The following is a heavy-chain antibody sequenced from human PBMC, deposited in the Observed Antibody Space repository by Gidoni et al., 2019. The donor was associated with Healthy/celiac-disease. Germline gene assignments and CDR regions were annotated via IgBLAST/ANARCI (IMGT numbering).Heavy chain of an antibody. J-gene: IGHJ4*02. D-gene: IGHD5-12*01. CDR2: ISYDGSNK. V-gene: IGHV3-30*03. CDR3: ARGTEVGYSGYDSYFDY. Sequence: QVQLVESGGGVVQPGRSLRLSCAASGFTFSSYGMHWVRQAPGKGLEWVAVISYDGSNKYYADSVKGRFTISRDNSKNTLYLQMNSLRAEDTAVYYCARGTEVGYSGYDSYFDYWGQGTLVTVSS. CDR1: GFTFSSYG.